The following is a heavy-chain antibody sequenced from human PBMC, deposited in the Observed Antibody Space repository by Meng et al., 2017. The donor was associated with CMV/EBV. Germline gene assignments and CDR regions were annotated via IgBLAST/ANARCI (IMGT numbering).Heavy chain of an antibody. Sequence: GESLKISCAASGFTFNSYAMHWVRQAPGKGLDWVALISYDARNKYYADSVKGRFTISRDNSKNTLYLQMNSLRAEDTAVYYCAGEKGWGADTTSFDYWGQGTLVTVSS. CDR1: GFTFNSYA. J-gene: IGHJ4*02. V-gene: IGHV3-30*04. CDR2: ISYDARNK. D-gene: IGHD6-19*01. CDR3: AGEKGWGADTTSFDY.